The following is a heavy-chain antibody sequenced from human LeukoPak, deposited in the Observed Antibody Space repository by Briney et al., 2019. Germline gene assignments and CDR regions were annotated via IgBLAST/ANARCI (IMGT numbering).Heavy chain of an antibody. CDR2: IYSGGST. CDR1: GFTVSSNY. D-gene: IGHD4-17*01. V-gene: IGHV3-53*01. CDR3: ARTPYGDYADY. J-gene: IGHJ4*02. Sequence: GGSLRLSCAASGFTVSSNYMSWVRQAPGKGLEWVSVIYSGGSTYYADSVKGRFTISRGNSKNTLYLQMNSLRAEDTAVYYCARTPYGDYADYWGQGTLVTVSS.